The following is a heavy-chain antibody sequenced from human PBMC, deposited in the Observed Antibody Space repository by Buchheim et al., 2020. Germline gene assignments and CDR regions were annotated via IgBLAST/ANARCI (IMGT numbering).Heavy chain of an antibody. D-gene: IGHD5-18*01. CDR1: GFTFSSYA. J-gene: IGHJ6*02. CDR3: ARAPAGLWLPFYYYYGMDV. V-gene: IGHV3-30-3*01. CDR2: ISYDGSNK. Sequence: QVQLVESGGGVVQPGRSLRLSCAASGFTFSSYAMHWVRQAPGKGLEWVAVISYDGSNKYYADSVKGRFTISRDNSKNTLYLQMNSLRAEDTAVYYCARAPAGLWLPFYYYYGMDVWGQGTT.